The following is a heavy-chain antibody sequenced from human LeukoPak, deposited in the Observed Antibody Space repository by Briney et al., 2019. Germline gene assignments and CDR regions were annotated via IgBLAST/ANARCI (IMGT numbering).Heavy chain of an antibody. CDR3: AHASSTKIDY. D-gene: IGHD2-2*01. CDR1: GGSISSTYYF. V-gene: IGHV4-39*07. J-gene: IGHJ4*02. Sequence: SETLSLICTVSGGSISSTYYFWGWIRQPPGKGLEWIGSIYHSGTTYYGPSLKSRATISVDKSKNQFSLKLSSVTAADTGIYYCAHASSTKIDYWGQGTLVTVSS. CDR2: IYHSGTT.